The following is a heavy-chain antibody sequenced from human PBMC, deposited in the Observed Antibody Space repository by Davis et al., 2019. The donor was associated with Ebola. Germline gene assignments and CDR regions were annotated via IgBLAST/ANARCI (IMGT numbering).Heavy chain of an antibody. D-gene: IGHD6-13*01. Sequence: PSETLSLTCTVSGGSISSYYWSWIRQPPGKGLEWIGYIYYSGSTNYNPSLKSRVTISVDTSKNQFSLKLSSVTAADTAVYYCARGKQQGYYYYGMDVWGQGTTVTVSS. V-gene: IGHV4-59*08. J-gene: IGHJ6*02. CDR3: ARGKQQGYYYYGMDV. CDR2: IYYSGST. CDR1: GGSISSYY.